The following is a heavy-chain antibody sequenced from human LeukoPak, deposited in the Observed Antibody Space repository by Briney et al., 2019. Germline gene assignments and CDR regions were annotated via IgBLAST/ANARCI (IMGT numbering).Heavy chain of an antibody. Sequence: GGSLRLSCAASGFTFSSYAMSWVRQAPGKGLEWVSVISGSAGSTYYADSVKGRFTISRDNSKNTLYLQMNSLRAEDTAVYYCAKDISGNQGFDYWGQGTLVTVSS. D-gene: IGHD6-19*01. V-gene: IGHV3-23*01. J-gene: IGHJ4*02. CDR3: AKDISGNQGFDY. CDR2: ISGSAGST. CDR1: GFTFSSYA.